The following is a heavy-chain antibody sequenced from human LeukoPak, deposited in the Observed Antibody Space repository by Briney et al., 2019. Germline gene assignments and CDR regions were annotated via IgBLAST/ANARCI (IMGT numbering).Heavy chain of an antibody. CDR1: GGTFSSYA. Sequence: SVKVSCKASGGTFSSYAISWVRQAPGQGLEWMGGIIPIFGTANYAQKFQGRVTITADKSTSTAYMELSSLRSEDTAVYYCARIAAAGSIHPIDYWGQGTLVTASS. J-gene: IGHJ4*02. CDR3: ARIAAAGSIHPIDY. V-gene: IGHV1-69*06. CDR2: IIPIFGTA. D-gene: IGHD6-13*01.